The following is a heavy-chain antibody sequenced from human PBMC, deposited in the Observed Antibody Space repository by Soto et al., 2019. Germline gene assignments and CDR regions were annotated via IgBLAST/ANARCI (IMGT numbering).Heavy chain of an antibody. D-gene: IGHD3-22*01. J-gene: IGHJ5*02. CDR2: INHSGST. V-gene: IGHV4-34*01. CDR1: GGSFSVFY. Sequence: QVQLQQWGAGLVKPSETLSLTCAVYGGSFSVFYWSWIRQPPGKGLEWIGEINHSGSTNYNPSLNSRVTISVDTSKNQFSLQLSSVPAADTAVYYCAPMNYYDRSGYYYVNWFDPRVQGTLVTVSS. CDR3: APMNYYDRSGYYYVNWFDP.